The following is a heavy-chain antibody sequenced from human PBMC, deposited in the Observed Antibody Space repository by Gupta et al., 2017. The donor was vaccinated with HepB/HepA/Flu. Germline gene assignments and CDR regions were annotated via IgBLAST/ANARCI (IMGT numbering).Heavy chain of an antibody. CDR1: GGSISSFY. V-gene: IGHV4-59*08. CDR3: ARQGSEEAFDI. J-gene: IGHJ3*02. CDR2: MFYSGST. D-gene: IGHD6-25*01. Sequence: GQVEESGPGQVKPSETLSLTCTVPGGSISSFYWSWIRQPPGKGLEWIGYMFYSGSTNSSPSLKSRVTISVDTSRNQFSLKLSSVTAADTAVYYCARQGSEEAFDIWGQGTMVTVSS.